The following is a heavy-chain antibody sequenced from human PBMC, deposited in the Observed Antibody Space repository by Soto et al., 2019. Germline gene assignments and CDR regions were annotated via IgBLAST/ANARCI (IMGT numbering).Heavy chain of an antibody. CDR3: AKAPGKAWFLADGMDV. D-gene: IGHD3-10*01. J-gene: IGHJ6*02. V-gene: IGHV3-23*01. CDR1: GFTFSSYA. Sequence: GGSLRLSCAASGFTFSSYAMSWVRQAPGKGLEWVSAISGSGGSTYYADSVKGRFTISRDNSKNTLYLQMNSLRAEDTAVYYCAKAPGKAWFLADGMDVWGQGTTVTVSS. CDR2: ISGSGGST.